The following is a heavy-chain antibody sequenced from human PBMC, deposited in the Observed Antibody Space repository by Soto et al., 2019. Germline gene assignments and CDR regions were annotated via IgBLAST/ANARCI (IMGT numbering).Heavy chain of an antibody. CDR2: IYYSGST. J-gene: IGHJ4*02. CDR3: ARLEALLWFGESFGY. V-gene: IGHV4-39*01. D-gene: IGHD3-10*01. Sequence: LXLTCTVSGGSISSSSYYWGRIRQPPGKGLEWIGSIYYSGSTYYNPSLKSRVTISVDTSKNQFSLKLSSVTAADTAVYYCARLEALLWFGESFGYWGQGTLVTVSS. CDR1: GGSISSSSYY.